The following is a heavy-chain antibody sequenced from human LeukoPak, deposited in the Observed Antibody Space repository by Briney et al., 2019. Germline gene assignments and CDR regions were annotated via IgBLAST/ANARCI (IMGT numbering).Heavy chain of an antibody. V-gene: IGHV4-39*01. CDR1: GGSISSSSYY. CDR3: ARHDSWFDP. Sequence: SETLSLTCTVSGGSISSSSYYWGWIRQPPGKGLEWIVSIYYSGSTYYNPSLKSRVTISVDTSKNHFSLKLSSVTDADTAVNYCARHDSWFDPWGQGTLVTVSS. J-gene: IGHJ5*02. CDR2: IYYSGST. D-gene: IGHD3-22*01.